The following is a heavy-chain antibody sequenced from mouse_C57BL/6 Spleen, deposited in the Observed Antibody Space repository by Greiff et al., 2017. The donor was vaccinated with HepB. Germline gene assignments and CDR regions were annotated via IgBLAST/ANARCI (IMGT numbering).Heavy chain of an antibody. D-gene: IGHD2-3*01. Sequence: DVQLQESGPGMVKPSQSLSLTCTVTGYSITSGYDWHWIRHFPGNKLEWMGYISYSGSTNYNPSLKSRISITHDTSKNHFFLKLNSVTTEDTATYYCAREGDGYLAYWGQGTLVTVSA. CDR3: AREGDGYLAY. CDR1: GYSITSGYD. V-gene: IGHV3-1*01. J-gene: IGHJ3*01. CDR2: ISYSGST.